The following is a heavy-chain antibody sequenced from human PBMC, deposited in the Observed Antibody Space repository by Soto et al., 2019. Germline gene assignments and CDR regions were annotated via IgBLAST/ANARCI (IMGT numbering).Heavy chain of an antibody. J-gene: IGHJ3*02. V-gene: IGHV3-30-3*01. CDR1: GFTFSSYA. CDR3: ARALIEQQLGGYAFDI. CDR2: ISYDGSNK. Sequence: VQLVESGGGVVQPGRSLRLSCAASGFTFSSYAMHWVRQAPGKGLEWVAVISYDGSNKYYADSVKGRFTISRDNSKNTLYLQMNSLRAEDTAVYYCARALIEQQLGGYAFDIWGQGTMVTVSS. D-gene: IGHD6-13*01.